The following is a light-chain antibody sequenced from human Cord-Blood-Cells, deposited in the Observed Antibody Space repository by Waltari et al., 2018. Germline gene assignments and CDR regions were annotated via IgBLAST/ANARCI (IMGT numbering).Light chain of an antibody. CDR3: QQYNSYSLT. Sequence: DIQMTQSPSTLSASVGDRVTITCRASQSISSWLAWYQQKPGKAPKLLILDASSLESGVPSRFSGSGSGKEFTLNISSLQPDDFATYYCQQYNSYSLTFGQGTKVEIK. V-gene: IGKV1-5*01. CDR2: DAS. J-gene: IGKJ1*01. CDR1: QSISSW.